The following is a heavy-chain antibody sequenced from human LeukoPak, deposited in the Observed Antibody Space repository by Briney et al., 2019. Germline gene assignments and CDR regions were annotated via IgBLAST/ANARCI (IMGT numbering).Heavy chain of an antibody. D-gene: IGHD5-12*01. J-gene: IGHJ4*02. V-gene: IGHV3-23*01. Sequence: GGSLRLSCAASGFTFSNYAMSWVRQAPGKGLEWVSSISNSGGRTFYTDSVKGRFTISRDNSKITLYLQMNSLRAEDTAVYYCAKSYNGYESKPDYWGQGTLVTVSS. CDR3: AKSYNGYESKPDY. CDR1: GFTFSNYA. CDR2: ISNSGGRT.